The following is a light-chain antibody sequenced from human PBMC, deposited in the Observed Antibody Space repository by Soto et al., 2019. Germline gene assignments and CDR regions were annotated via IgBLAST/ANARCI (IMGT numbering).Light chain of an antibody. CDR2: AAS. Sequence: EIVMTRSPATLSVSPGERATLSCRASQSVSSNLAWYQQKPGQAPRIIIYAASTRATGFPARFSGSGSGTEFTLTISSLKSEDFEVYYCQQYTNWPLTFGGGTKVDIK. CDR3: QQYTNWPLT. J-gene: IGKJ4*01. V-gene: IGKV3-15*01. CDR1: QSVSSN.